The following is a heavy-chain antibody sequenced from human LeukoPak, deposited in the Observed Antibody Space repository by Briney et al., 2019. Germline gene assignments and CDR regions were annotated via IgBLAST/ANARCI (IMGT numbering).Heavy chain of an antibody. V-gene: IGHV3-23*01. D-gene: IGHD3-22*01. Sequence: GGSLRLSCAASGFTFSSYAMSWVRQAPGKGLEWVSAISGSGGSTYYADSVKGRFTISRDNSKNTLCLQMNSLRAEDTAVYYCAKDVNYYDSSGYAGFDYWGQGTLVTVSS. CDR2: ISGSGGST. CDR3: AKDVNYYDSSGYAGFDY. J-gene: IGHJ4*02. CDR1: GFTFSSYA.